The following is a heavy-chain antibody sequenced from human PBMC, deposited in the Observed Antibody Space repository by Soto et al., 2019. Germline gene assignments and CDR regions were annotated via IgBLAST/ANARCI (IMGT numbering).Heavy chain of an antibody. CDR3: ATYYDMLTGRMGPLNY. CDR1: GASLARGGFY. J-gene: IGHJ4*02. D-gene: IGHD3-9*01. V-gene: IGHV4-31*11. Sequence: QVQLQESGPGVVKPSQTLSLTCAVSGASLARGGFYWFWIRQYPGKGLECIGDIYYSGSTRYNPSLKVGFTISVDTSKNQFTLEPSSVTAADTAFYYCATYYDMLTGRMGPLNYWGQGIQVTVSS. CDR2: IYYSGST.